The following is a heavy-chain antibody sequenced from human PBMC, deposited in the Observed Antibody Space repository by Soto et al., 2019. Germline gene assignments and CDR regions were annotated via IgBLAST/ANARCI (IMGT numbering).Heavy chain of an antibody. Sequence: SETLSLTCTVSGGSISSSSYYWSWIRQPPGKGLEWIGYIYYSGSTNYNPSLKSRVTISVDTSKNQFSLKLSSVTAADTAVYYCAGTTTAPLDSWGQGTLVTVSS. J-gene: IGHJ4*02. D-gene: IGHD4-4*01. CDR2: IYYSGST. V-gene: IGHV4-61*05. CDR1: GGSISSSSYY. CDR3: AGTTTAPLDS.